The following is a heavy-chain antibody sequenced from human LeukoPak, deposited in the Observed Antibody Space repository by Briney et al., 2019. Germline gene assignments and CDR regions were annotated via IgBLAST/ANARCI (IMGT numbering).Heavy chain of an antibody. J-gene: IGHJ4*02. V-gene: IGHV3-72*01. D-gene: IGHD4-17*01. Sequence: GGSLRLSCAASGFTFSDHYIDWVRQAPGKGLEWVARSRKKVNSYTTEYAASVKGRFTILRDDSKSSVYLQMNSLKTEDTAVYSCVRNSLRNYFDYWGQGTLVSVSS. CDR2: SRKKVNSYTT. CDR1: GFTFSDHY. CDR3: VRNSLRNYFDY.